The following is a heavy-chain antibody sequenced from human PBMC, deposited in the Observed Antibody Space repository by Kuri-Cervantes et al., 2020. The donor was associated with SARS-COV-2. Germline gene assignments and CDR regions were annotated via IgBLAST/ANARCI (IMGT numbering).Heavy chain of an antibody. Sequence: ASVKVSCKASGYTFTGYYMHWVRQAPGQGLEWMGWINPNSGGTNYAQKFQGRVTMTTDTTTTTAYMELGSLRSEDTAVYYCARGPWMGTYYFDYWGQGTLVTVSS. CDR3: ARGPWMGTYYFDY. J-gene: IGHJ4*02. CDR1: GYTFTGYY. D-gene: IGHD7-27*01. CDR2: INPNSGGT. V-gene: IGHV1-2*02.